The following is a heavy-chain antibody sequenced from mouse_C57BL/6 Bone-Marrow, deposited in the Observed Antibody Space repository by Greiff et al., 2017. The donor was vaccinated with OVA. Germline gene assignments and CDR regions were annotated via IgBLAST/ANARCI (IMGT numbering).Heavy chain of an antibody. Sequence: EVKLVESGPELVKPGDSVKISCKASGYSFTGYFMNWVMQSHGKSLEWIGRINPYNGDTFYNQKFKGKATLTVDKSSSTAHMELRSLTSEDSAVYYCARGGVVDYWGQGTTLTVSS. D-gene: IGHD1-1*01. CDR3: ARGGVVDY. J-gene: IGHJ2*01. V-gene: IGHV1-20*01. CDR1: GYSFTGYF. CDR2: INPYNGDT.